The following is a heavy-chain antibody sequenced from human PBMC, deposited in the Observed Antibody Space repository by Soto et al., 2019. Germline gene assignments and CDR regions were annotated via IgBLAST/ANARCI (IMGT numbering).Heavy chain of an antibody. Sequence: TLSLTCTISGSSISSYYWSWIRQSPGKGLEWIGYIHYRGSTHYNPSLKSRVTMSVDTSRNQLSLKLSSVTAADTAVYYCARSIDSSGYYFSNCWGQGTLVTVSS. J-gene: IGHJ4*02. CDR2: IHYRGST. D-gene: IGHD3-22*01. V-gene: IGHV4-59*01. CDR3: ARSIDSSGYYFSNC. CDR1: GSSISSYY.